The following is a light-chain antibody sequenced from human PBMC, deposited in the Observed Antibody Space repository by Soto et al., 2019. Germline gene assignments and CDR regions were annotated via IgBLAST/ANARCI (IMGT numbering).Light chain of an antibody. CDR3: ATWGGSLSMA. CDR2: NNH. Sequence: QSVLTQPPSASGTPGQRVTISCSGGNSNIGSNYVYWYRQLPGTAPQLLIYNNHQRPSGIPDRFSGSKSGTSATLGITGLQTGDEADYYCATWGGSLSMAFGGGTKVTVL. V-gene: IGLV1-47*02. J-gene: IGLJ3*02. CDR1: NSNIGSNY.